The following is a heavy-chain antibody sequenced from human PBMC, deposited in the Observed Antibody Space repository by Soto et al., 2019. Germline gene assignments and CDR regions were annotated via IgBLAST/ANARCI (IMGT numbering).Heavy chain of an antibody. CDR2: ISRDGGTK. V-gene: IGHV3-30*03. J-gene: IGHJ4*02. Sequence: QVQLVESGGGVVQPGNSLRLSCAVSGFTVTTYGMHWVRQGPGKGLEWVAVISRDGGTKFYADSVKGRFTISKDNSRNTLFLDINSLRGDDMAVYYCTGEDASGYWGQGTLVTVSS. CDR1: GFTVTTYG. CDR3: TGEDASGY. D-gene: IGHD2-8*02.